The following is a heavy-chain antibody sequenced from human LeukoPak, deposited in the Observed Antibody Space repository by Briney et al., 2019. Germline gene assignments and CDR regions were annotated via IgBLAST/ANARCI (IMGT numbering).Heavy chain of an antibody. D-gene: IGHD6-6*01. CDR3: AKDHYSSSSGDFFDY. V-gene: IGHV3-23*01. Sequence: GGSLRLSRAASGFTFSSYAMSWVRQAPGKGLEWVSDISGSGGSTYYEDSVKGRFTISRDNSKNTLYLQMNSLRAGDTAVYYCAKDHYSSSSGDFFDYWGQGTLVTVSS. CDR1: GFTFSSYA. J-gene: IGHJ4*02. CDR2: ISGSGGST.